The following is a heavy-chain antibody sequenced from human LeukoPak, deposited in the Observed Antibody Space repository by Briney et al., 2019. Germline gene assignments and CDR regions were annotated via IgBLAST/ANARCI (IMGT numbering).Heavy chain of an antibody. CDR3: ARVYSSGSDY. J-gene: IGHJ4*02. CDR2: IYYSGST. V-gene: IGHV4-59*01. CDR1: GGSISSYY. D-gene: IGHD6-19*01. Sequence: SETLSLTCTVSGGSISSYYWSWIRQPPGKGLEWIGYIYYSGSTNYNPSLKSRVTISVDTSKNQFSLKLSSVTAADTAVYCCARVYSSGSDYWGQGTLVTVSS.